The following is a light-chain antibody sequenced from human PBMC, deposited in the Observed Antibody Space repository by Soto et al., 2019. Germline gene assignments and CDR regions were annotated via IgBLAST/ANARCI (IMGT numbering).Light chain of an antibody. J-gene: IGKJ3*01. Sequence: IQLTQSPSSLSASVGDRVTITCRASQGISSFLAWYQQKPGKAPKLLIYGASTLQSGVPSRFSGSGSGTDCTLTLGSLPPEDFATYYCQQLNSFPIPFGPGTKVDIK. CDR3: QQLNSFPIP. V-gene: IGKV1-9*01. CDR2: GAS. CDR1: QGISSF.